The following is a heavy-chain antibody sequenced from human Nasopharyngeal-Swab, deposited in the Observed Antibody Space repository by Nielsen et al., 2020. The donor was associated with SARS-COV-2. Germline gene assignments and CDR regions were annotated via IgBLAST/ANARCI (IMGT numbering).Heavy chain of an antibody. Sequence: ASVKVSCKASGYTFTSYYMHWVRQAPGQGLEWMGIINPSGGSTSYAQKFQGRVTMTRDTSTSTAYMELSSLRSEDTAVYYCARVGYWNAFDIWGQGTMVTVSS. CDR3: ARVGYWNAFDI. CDR1: GYTFTSYY. V-gene: IGHV1-46*01. J-gene: IGHJ3*02. D-gene: IGHD6-13*01. CDR2: INPSGGST.